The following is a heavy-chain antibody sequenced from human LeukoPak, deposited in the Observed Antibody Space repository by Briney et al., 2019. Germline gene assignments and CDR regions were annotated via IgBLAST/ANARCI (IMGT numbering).Heavy chain of an antibody. CDR1: GFTFSSYA. CDR2: LRGNGDT. CDR3: ARDADY. V-gene: IGHV3-23*01. Sequence: GGSLRLSCAASGFTFSSYAMSWVREAPARGLEWVSSLRGNGDTFYADSVKGRFTLSRDESRNTVYLQLNNLRVEDTAVYYCARDADYWGQGTLVTVSS. J-gene: IGHJ4*02.